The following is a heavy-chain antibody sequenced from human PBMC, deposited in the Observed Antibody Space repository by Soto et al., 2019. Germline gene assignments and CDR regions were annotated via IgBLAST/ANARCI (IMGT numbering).Heavy chain of an antibody. V-gene: IGHV1-69*01. CDR2: IIPIFGTA. D-gene: IGHD1-26*01. CDR3: ARDPPGGAWGMDV. J-gene: IGHJ6*02. Sequence: QVQLVRSGAEVKKPGCSVKVSCKASGGTFSSYAISWVRQAPGQGLEWMGGIIPIFGTANYAQKFQGRVTITADESTSPAYMELSSLRSEDAVVYYCARDPPGGAWGMDVWGQGTTVTVSS. CDR1: GGTFSSYA.